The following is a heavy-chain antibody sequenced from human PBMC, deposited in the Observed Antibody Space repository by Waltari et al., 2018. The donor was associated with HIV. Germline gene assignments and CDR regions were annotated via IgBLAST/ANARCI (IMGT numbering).Heavy chain of an antibody. Sequence: EVQLVQSGAEVTKPGESVKISCKAFGYSFTNYLIGWVRQMPGKGLEWMGMIYPVDSSATYSPSFQAQVAISVDKSITTAYLQWSSLKASDTAMYYCARGHSRGDFDFWGQGTLVTVSS. D-gene: IGHD3-10*01. CDR2: IYPVDSSA. V-gene: IGHV5-51*01. CDR1: GYSFTNYL. CDR3: ARGHSRGDFDF. J-gene: IGHJ4*02.